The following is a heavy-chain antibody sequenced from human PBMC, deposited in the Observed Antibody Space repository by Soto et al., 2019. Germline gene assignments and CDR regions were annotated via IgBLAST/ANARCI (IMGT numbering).Heavy chain of an antibody. CDR1: GFTFSSFW. CDR3: LREGRGVRHP. J-gene: IGHJ5*02. CDR2: INGDGSST. V-gene: IGHV3-74*01. Sequence: EVQLVESGGGLVQPGGSLRLSCAASGFTFSSFWMHWVRQVPGKGLVWVSRINGDGSSTSYADSVKGRFTIARDNAKNTLYLQMNSLRAEDTAVYYCLREGRGVRHPRGQGILVTVSS. D-gene: IGHD6-6*01.